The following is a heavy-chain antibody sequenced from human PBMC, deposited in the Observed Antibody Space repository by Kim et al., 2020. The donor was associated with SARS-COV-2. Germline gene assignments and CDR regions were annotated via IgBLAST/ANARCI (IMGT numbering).Heavy chain of an antibody. Sequence: TYAQGFTGRCVFSLATSVSTTYLQISSLEAEDTAVYYCARDPWGTGNFDYWGQGTLVTVSS. D-gene: IGHD3-16*01. CDR3: ARDPWGTGNFDY. V-gene: IGHV7-4-1*02. J-gene: IGHJ4*02.